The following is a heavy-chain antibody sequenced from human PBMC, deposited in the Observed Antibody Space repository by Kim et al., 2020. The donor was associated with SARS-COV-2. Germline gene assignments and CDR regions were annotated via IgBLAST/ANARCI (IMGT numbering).Heavy chain of an antibody. D-gene: IGHD3-9*01. CDR2: ISRSRSTI. Sequence: GGSLRLSCAASGFTFSSYEMNWVRQAPGKGLEWVSYISRSRSTIYYADSVKGRFTISRDNAKNSLYLQMNSLRAEDTAVYYCARNFDWFGYYGMDVWGQGTTVTVSS. CDR3: ARNFDWFGYYGMDV. CDR1: GFTFSSYE. J-gene: IGHJ6*02. V-gene: IGHV3-48*03.